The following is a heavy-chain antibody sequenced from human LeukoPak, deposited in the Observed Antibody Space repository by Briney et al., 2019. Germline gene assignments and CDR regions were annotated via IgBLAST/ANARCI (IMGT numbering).Heavy chain of an antibody. CDR1: GFSFSSYS. Sequence: GGSLRLSCAASGFSFSSYSMNWVRQAPGKGLEWVSYISSSSGSIYYADSVKGRFTISRDNAKNSLYLQMNSLRAEDTAVYYCARDSRGHYEFYGYYFDYWGQGTLVTVSS. D-gene: IGHD3-10*01. V-gene: IGHV3-48*04. CDR2: ISSSSGSI. CDR3: ARDSRGHYEFYGYYFDY. J-gene: IGHJ4*02.